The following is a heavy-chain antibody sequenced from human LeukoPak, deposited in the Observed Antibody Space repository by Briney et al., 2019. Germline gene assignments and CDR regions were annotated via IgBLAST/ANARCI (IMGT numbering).Heavy chain of an antibody. D-gene: IGHD5-18*01. CDR3: AKGTPPRGYRYYFDY. CDR2: ISDSGGST. Sequence: GGSLRLSCAASGFTFSSYGMSWVRQAPGKGLEWVSVISDSGGSTCIADSVKGRFTISRDNSKNTLYLQMNSLRAEDTAVYYCAKGTPPRGYRYYFDYWGQGTLVTVSS. J-gene: IGHJ4*02. V-gene: IGHV3-23*01. CDR1: GFTFSSYG.